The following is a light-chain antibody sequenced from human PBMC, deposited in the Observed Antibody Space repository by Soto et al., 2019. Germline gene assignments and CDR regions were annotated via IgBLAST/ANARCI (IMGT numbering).Light chain of an antibody. Sequence: DLQMTQSPSSLSVSVGDRVTITCRASHSIVSYLNWYQQNLGKAPKLLIYTASNLQRGVPSRFSGSGSGTDFTLTISNLQPEDFATYYCQQSYSTPRTFGQGTKLEIK. V-gene: IGKV1-39*01. CDR1: HSIVSY. CDR2: TAS. CDR3: QQSYSTPRT. J-gene: IGKJ2*02.